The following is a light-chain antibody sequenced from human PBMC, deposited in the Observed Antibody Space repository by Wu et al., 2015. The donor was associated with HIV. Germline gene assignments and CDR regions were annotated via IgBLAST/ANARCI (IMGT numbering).Light chain of an antibody. CDR3: QQSYGTPWT. V-gene: IGKV1-39*01. Sequence: DIQMTQYPSSLSASVGDRVSITCRASQIITTYLNWYQQKPGKAPKLLIYATSSLQSGVPSRFSGSGSGTEFTLTISSLQPEDFATYHCQQSYGTPWTFGQGTKVEIK. CDR1: QIITTY. J-gene: IGKJ1*01. CDR2: ATS.